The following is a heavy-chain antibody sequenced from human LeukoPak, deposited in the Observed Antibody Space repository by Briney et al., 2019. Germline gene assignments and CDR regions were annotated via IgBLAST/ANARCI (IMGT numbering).Heavy chain of an antibody. V-gene: IGHV4-59*01. CDR3: ARDVDTAMGGAFDI. Sequence: SETLSLTCTVSGGSISSYYWSWIRQPPGKGLEWIGYTYYSGSTNYNPSLKSRVTISVDTSKNQFSLKLSSVTAADTAVYYCARDVDTAMGGAFDIWGQGTMVTVSS. D-gene: IGHD5-18*01. CDR1: GGSISSYY. CDR2: TYYSGST. J-gene: IGHJ3*02.